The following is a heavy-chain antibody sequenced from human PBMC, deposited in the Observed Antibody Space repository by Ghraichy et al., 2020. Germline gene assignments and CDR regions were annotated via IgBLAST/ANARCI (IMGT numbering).Heavy chain of an antibody. CDR1: GFTFSSYA. Sequence: GGSLRLSCAASGFTFSSYAMSWVRQAPGKGLEWVSAISGSGGSTYYADSVKGRFTISRDNSKNTLYLQMNSLRAEDTAVYYCAKDSPGDIVLMVYATYYFDYWGQGTLVTVSS. CDR3: AKDSPGDIVLMVYATYYFDY. CDR2: ISGSGGST. V-gene: IGHV3-23*01. D-gene: IGHD2-8*01. J-gene: IGHJ4*02.